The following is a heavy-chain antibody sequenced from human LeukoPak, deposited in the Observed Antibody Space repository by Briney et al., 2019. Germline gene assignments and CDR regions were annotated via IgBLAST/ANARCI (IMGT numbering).Heavy chain of an antibody. CDR2: INPSGGST. Sequence: ASVKVSCKASGYTFTSYYMHWVRQAPGQGLEWMGIINPSGGSTSYAQKFQGRVTMTRGTSTSTVYMELSSLRSEDTAVYYCARVQTTVTPLDAFDIWGQGTMVTVSS. CDR1: GYTFTSYY. CDR3: ARVQTTVTPLDAFDI. V-gene: IGHV1-46*01. J-gene: IGHJ3*02. D-gene: IGHD4-17*01.